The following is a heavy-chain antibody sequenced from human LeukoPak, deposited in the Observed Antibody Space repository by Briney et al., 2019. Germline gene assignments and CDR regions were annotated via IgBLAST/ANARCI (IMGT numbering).Heavy chain of an antibody. D-gene: IGHD3-22*01. Sequence: GASVKVSCKASGGTFSSYAINWVRQATGQGLEWMGWMNPNSGNTGYAQKFQGRVTMTRNTSVSTAYMELSSLRSEDTAVYYCARVSVPGTYYYDSSGYNMAFDIWGQGTMVTVSS. V-gene: IGHV1-8*02. CDR1: GGTFSSYA. CDR2: MNPNSGNT. J-gene: IGHJ3*02. CDR3: ARVSVPGTYYYDSSGYNMAFDI.